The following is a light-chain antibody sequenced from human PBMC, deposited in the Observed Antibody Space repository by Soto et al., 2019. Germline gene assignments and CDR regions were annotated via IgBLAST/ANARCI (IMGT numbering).Light chain of an antibody. J-gene: IGLJ3*02. Sequence: QSALTQPASVSGSPGQSITISCTGTSSDVGSYKLVSWYQQHPGKAPKLMIYEGSKRPSGVSNRFSGSKSGNTASLTISGLQAEDEADYYCCSSAGSSTPYVFGGGTKLSVL. CDR3: CSSAGSSTPYV. CDR2: EGS. V-gene: IGLV2-23*01. CDR1: SSDVGSYKL.